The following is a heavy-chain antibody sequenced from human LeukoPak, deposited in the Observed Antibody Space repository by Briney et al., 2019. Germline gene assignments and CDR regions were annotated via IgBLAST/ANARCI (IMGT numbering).Heavy chain of an antibody. CDR1: GFTFDDYG. D-gene: IGHD2-15*01. CDR3: ARDRYCSGGSCYGTDFDY. Sequence: GGSLRLSCAASGFTFDDYGMSWVRQAPGKGLEWVSGINWNGGSTGYADSVKGRFTISRDNAKNSLYLQMNSLRAEDTAVYYCARDRYCSGGSCYGTDFDYWGQGTLVTVSS. V-gene: IGHV3-20*04. CDR2: INWNGGST. J-gene: IGHJ4*02.